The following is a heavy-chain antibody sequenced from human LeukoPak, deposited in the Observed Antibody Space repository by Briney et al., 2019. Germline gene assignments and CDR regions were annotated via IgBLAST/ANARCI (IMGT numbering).Heavy chain of an antibody. D-gene: IGHD1-26*01. CDR2: ISISGGST. Sequence: ETLSLTCTVSGGSISSYYWSWVRQAPGKGLEWVSAISISGGSTYYADSVKGRFTISRDNSKDTLYLQMNSLRAEDTAVYYCAKDPLVGASSWGQGTLVTVSS. CDR1: GGSISSYY. V-gene: IGHV3-23*01. J-gene: IGHJ4*02. CDR3: AKDPLVGASS.